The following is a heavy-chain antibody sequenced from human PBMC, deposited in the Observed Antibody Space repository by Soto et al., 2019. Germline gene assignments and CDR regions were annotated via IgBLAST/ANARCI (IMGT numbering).Heavy chain of an antibody. CDR2: IHPTNGGI. J-gene: IGHJ4*02. CDR1: GFIFSSHS. Sequence: GGSLRLSCAASGFIFSSHSMNWVRQAPGRGLEWVVYIHPTNGGIQYSDSVKGRFTISRDNAKNSLYLQMNSLRDEDTAVYYCMRDNSVVGTGWGQGTLVTVSS. V-gene: IGHV3-48*02. CDR3: MRDNSVVGTG. D-gene: IGHD6-19*01.